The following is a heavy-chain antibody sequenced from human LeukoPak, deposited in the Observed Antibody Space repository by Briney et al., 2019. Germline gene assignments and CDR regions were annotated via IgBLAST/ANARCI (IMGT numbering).Heavy chain of an antibody. CDR2: ISYDGSSK. D-gene: IGHD1-7*01. J-gene: IGHJ3*02. V-gene: IGHV3-30*01. CDR3: ARGNYGEAFDI. CDR1: GFTFSSYA. Sequence: PGGSLRLSCAASGFTFSSYAMHWVRQAPGKGLEWVAVISYDGSSKYYADSVKGRFTISRDNSKNTLYLQMNSLRAEDTAVYYCARGNYGEAFDIWGQGTMVTVSS.